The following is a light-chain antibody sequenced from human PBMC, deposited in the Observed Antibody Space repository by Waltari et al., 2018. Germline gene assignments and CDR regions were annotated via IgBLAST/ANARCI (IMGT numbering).Light chain of an antibody. V-gene: IGKV3-20*01. CDR2: GAS. CDR3: QQYGSSPLA. J-gene: IGKJ1*01. Sequence: EIVLTQSPGTLSLSPGERATLSCRASQSVSRSYLAWYQQKPGQAPRLLIYGASGRATGIPDRFSGSGSGTDFTLTISRLEPEDFALYFCQQYGSSPLAFGQGTKVEIK. CDR1: QSVSRSY.